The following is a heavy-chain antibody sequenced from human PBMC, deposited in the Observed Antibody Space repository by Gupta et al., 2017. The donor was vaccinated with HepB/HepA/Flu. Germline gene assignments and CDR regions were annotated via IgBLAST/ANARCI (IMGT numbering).Heavy chain of an antibody. CDR2: ISGSGGDT. J-gene: IGHJ6*02. D-gene: IGHD3-3*01. V-gene: IGHV3-23*01. CDR3: AKEFFSGYYDFWSGYDRSMDV. Sequence: EMQLLESGGGLVQPGGSLRLSCAASGFTFSSYAMSWVRQAPGKGLEWVSTISGSGGDTYYADSVKGRFTISRDNSRNTLYLQMNSLRAEDTALYYCAKEFFSGYYDFWSGYDRSMDVWGQGTTVTVSS. CDR1: GFTFSSYA.